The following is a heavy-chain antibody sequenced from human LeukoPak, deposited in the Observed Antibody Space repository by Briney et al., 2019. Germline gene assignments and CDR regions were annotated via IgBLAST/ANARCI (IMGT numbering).Heavy chain of an antibody. CDR1: GFXFSSYW. Sequence: PGGSLRLSCAASGFXFSSYWMHWVRQAPGKGLVWLSSINSDESSTRYADFVKGRFTISRDNAKNTLYLQMNSLRVEDTAVYYCASGYGGSGSYGFWGQGTLVTVSS. CDR2: INSDESST. D-gene: IGHD3-10*01. V-gene: IGHV3-74*01. J-gene: IGHJ4*02. CDR3: ASGYGGSGSYGF.